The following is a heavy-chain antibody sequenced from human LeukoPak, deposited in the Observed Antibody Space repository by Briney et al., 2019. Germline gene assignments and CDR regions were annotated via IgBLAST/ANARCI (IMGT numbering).Heavy chain of an antibody. CDR2: IYYSGST. J-gene: IGHJ3*02. CDR1: GGSISSGDYY. V-gene: IGHV4-30-4*08. D-gene: IGHD2-2*01. Sequence: SETLSLTCTVSGGSISSGDYYWSWIRQPPGKGLEWIGYIYYSGSTYYNPSLKSRVTISVDTSKNQFSLKLSSVTAADTAAYYCARPAPRDAFDIWGQGTMVTVSS. CDR3: ARPAPRDAFDI.